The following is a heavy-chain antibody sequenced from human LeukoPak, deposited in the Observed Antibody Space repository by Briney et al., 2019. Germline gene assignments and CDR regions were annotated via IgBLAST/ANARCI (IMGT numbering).Heavy chain of an antibody. CDR1: GFTLSTCG. D-gene: IGHD2-15*01. J-gene: IGHJ4*02. CDR2: IKSKTDGGTT. Sequence: GSLRLSCAASGFTLSTCGMHWVRQAPGKGLEWVGRIKSKTDGGTTDYAAPVKGRFTISRDDSKNTLYLQMNSLKTEDTAVYYCTTGGVVVVVAATLADYWGQGTLVTVSS. V-gene: IGHV3-15*01. CDR3: TTGGVVVVVAATLADY.